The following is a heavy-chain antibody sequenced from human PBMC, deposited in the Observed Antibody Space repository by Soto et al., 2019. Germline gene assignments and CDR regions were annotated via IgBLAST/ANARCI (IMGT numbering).Heavy chain of an antibody. CDR2: IYSGGAT. CDR1: GFTVSNNS. J-gene: IGHJ4*02. D-gene: IGHD1-1*01. Sequence: EVQLVESGGGLVQPGGSLRLSCAASGFTVSNNSMRWVRQAPGKGLEWVSLIYSGGATYYADSVKGRFTISRDNSKNTLYLQMNSLRAADTAVYYCARDGTYNWVGGQGILVTVSS. V-gene: IGHV3-66*01. CDR3: ARDGTYNWV.